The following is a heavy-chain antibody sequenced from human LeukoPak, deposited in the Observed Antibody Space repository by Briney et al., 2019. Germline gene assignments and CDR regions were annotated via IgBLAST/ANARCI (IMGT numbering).Heavy chain of an antibody. D-gene: IGHD6-13*01. V-gene: IGHV3-9*01. J-gene: IGHJ4*02. CDR1: GFTFDNYA. Sequence: GGSLRLSCAASGFTFDNYAMHWVRQAPGKGLEWVSGISWNSGNIVYADSVKGRFTISRDNAKNSLYLQMNSLRTEDTALYYCSKEPRGSSWPYYFDYWSQGTLVTVSS. CDR3: SKEPRGSSWPYYFDY. CDR2: ISWNSGNI.